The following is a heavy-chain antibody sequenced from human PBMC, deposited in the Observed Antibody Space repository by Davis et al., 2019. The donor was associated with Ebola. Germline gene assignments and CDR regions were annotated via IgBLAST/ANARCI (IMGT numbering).Heavy chain of an antibody. CDR1: GGSISSYY. D-gene: IGHD1-1*01. Sequence: SETLSLTCNVSGGSISSYYWSWIRQPPGKGLEWIGYIYFSGSTNYNPSLTGRVTISVDTSKNQFSLKLSSVTAADTAVYYCARGLYPWELDYWGQGTLVTVSS. CDR3: ARGLYPWELDY. J-gene: IGHJ4*02. V-gene: IGHV4-59*12. CDR2: IYFSGST.